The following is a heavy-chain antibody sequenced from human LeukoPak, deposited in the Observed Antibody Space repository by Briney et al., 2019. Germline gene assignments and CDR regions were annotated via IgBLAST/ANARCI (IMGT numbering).Heavy chain of an antibody. J-gene: IGHJ4*02. CDR2: IYYSGST. CDR1: GGSISSYY. D-gene: IGHD2-15*01. V-gene: IGHV4-59*01. CDR3: ASSRSRYCSGGSCYSGGLDY. Sequence: SETLSLTCTVSGGSISSYYWSWIRQPPGKGLEWIGYIYYSGSTNYNPSLKSRVTISVDTSKNQFSLKLSSVTAADTAVYYCASSRSRYCSGGSCYSGGLDYWGQGTLVTVSS.